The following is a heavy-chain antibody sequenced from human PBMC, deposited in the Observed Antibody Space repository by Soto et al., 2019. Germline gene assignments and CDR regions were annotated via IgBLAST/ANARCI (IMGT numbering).Heavy chain of an antibody. CDR2: INAGNGNT. CDR1: GYTFTSSA. V-gene: IGHV1-3*01. CDR3: ARFDGSGSYSYFQH. Sequence: ASVKVSCKASGYTFTSSAMHWVRQAPGQRLEWMGWINAGNGNTKYSQKFQGRVTITRDTSASTAYMELSSLRSEDTAVSYCARFDGSGSYSYFQHWGQGTLVTVSS. D-gene: IGHD3-10*01. J-gene: IGHJ1*01.